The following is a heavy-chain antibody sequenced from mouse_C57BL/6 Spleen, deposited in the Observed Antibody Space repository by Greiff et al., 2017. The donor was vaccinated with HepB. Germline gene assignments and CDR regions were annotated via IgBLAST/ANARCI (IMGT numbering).Heavy chain of an antibody. J-gene: IGHJ4*01. CDR2: ISYDGSN. V-gene: IGHV3-6*01. Sequence: EVKLMESGPGLVKPSQSLSLTCSVTGYSITSGYYWNWIRQFPGNKLEWMGYISYDGSNNYNPSLKNRISITRDTSKNQFFLKLNSVTTEDTATYYCARNYGTLYAMDYWGQGTSVTVSS. D-gene: IGHD1-1*01. CDR3: ARNYGTLYAMDY. CDR1: GYSITSGYY.